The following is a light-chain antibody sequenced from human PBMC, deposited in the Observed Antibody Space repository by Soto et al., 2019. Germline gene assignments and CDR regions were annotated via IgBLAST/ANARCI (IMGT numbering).Light chain of an antibody. CDR1: QSVSSN. J-gene: IGKJ1*01. CDR3: QQYNNWTPWT. V-gene: IGKV3-15*01. CDR2: GAS. Sequence: EIVMTQSPATLSVSPGERATLSCRASQSVSSNLAWYQRKPGQPPRLLIYGASTRATGIPARFSGSGSGTEFTLTISSMQSEDCSVYYCQQYNNWTPWTFGQGTKVEIK.